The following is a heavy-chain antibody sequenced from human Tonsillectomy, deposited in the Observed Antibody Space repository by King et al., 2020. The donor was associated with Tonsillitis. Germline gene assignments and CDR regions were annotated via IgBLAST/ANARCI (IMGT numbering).Heavy chain of an antibody. D-gene: IGHD2-2*01. CDR1: GFNFSDYY. CDR3: VSVTQEIIVGPTTVDS. Sequence: VQLVESGGALVKPGGSLRLSCAASGFNFSDYYMTWIRQAPGKGLEWLSYISSSGTTIYYIDSVRGRFTISRDNANNSLYLQMSSLRAEDTAMYYCVSVTQEIIVGPTTVDSWGQGTLVTVSS. CDR2: ISSSGTTI. V-gene: IGHV3-11*01. J-gene: IGHJ4*02.